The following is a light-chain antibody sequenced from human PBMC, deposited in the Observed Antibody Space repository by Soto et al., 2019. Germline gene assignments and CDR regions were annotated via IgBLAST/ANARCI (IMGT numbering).Light chain of an antibody. V-gene: IGLV2-14*01. Sequence: QSALAQPASMSGSPGQSITISCTGSGSDIATFNYVSWYQQYPGKAPKLLIYQVTSRASGVSHRFSGSKSANTASLTISGLQAEDEADYYCSSYTRSSSEVFGTGTKLTVL. CDR2: QVT. CDR1: GSDIATFNY. CDR3: SSYTRSSSEV. J-gene: IGLJ1*01.